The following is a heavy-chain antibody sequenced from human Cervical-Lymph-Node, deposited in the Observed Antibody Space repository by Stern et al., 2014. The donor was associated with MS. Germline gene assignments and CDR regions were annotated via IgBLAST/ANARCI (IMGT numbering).Heavy chain of an antibody. D-gene: IGHD5-18*01. CDR1: GFSLSNARMG. V-gene: IGHV2-26*01. Sequence: QATLNESGPVLVKPTETLTLTCTVSGFSLSNARMGVSWIRQPPGKALEWLAQNFSNDEKSYITSLQSRLTISKDTSKSQVVLNMTNMDPVDTATYYCARTRGYSNGYYNYGMDVWGQGTTVTVSS. CDR3: ARTRGYSNGYYNYGMDV. CDR2: NFSNDEK. J-gene: IGHJ6*02.